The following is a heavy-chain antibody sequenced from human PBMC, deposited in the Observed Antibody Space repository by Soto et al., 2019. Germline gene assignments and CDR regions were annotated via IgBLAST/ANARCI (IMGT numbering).Heavy chain of an antibody. CDR2: IYYSGST. J-gene: IGHJ6*02. Sequence: TLSLTCTVSGGSISSGGYYWSWIRQHPGKGLEWIGYIYYSGSTYYNPSLKSRVTISVDTSKNQFSLKLSSLTAAETAVYYCDRVIKEPWYGTDDWGQGTTVTVFS. CDR1: GGSISSGGYY. V-gene: IGHV4-31*03. CDR3: DRVIKEPWYGTDD.